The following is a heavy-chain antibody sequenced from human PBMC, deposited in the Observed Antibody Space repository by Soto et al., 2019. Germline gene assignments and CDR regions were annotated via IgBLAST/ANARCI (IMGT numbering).Heavy chain of an antibody. D-gene: IGHD6-19*01. Sequence: QVQLVESGGGVVQPGRSLILSCAASGFTFSSYGMHWVRQAPGKGLEWVAVIWYDGSNKYYADSVKGRFTISRDNSKNTLYLQMNSLRAEDTAVYYCARDFSIAVAGTGVVGYWGQGTLVTVYS. V-gene: IGHV3-33*01. CDR2: IWYDGSNK. J-gene: IGHJ4*02. CDR1: GFTFSSYG. CDR3: ARDFSIAVAGTGVVGY.